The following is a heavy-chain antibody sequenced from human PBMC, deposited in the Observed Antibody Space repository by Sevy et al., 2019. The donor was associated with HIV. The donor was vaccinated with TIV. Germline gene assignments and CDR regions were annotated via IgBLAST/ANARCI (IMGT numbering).Heavy chain of an antibody. J-gene: IGHJ5*02. CDR3: AREGSTWAGWFDP. Sequence: SETLSLTCTVSGGSISSGSYYWSWIRQPAGKGLEWIGRIYSSGSTNYNPYLKSRVTISVDTSKNQFSLKLSSVTAADTAVYYCAREGSTWAGWFDPWGQGTLVTVSS. CDR1: GGSISSGSYY. D-gene: IGHD2-2*01. CDR2: IYSSGST. V-gene: IGHV4-61*02.